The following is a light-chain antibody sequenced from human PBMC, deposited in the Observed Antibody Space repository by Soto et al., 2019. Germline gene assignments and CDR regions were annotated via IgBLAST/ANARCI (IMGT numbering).Light chain of an antibody. CDR2: EGS. CDR3: CSDAGDYV. CDR1: SSDVGSYNL. V-gene: IGLV2-23*01. J-gene: IGLJ1*01. Sequence: QSALPQPASVSGSHGQSITISCTGTSSDVGSYNLVSWYQQHPGKAPQLMIYEGSKRPSGVSNRFSGSKSGNTASLTISGLQAEDEADYYCCSDAGDYVFGTGTKLTV.